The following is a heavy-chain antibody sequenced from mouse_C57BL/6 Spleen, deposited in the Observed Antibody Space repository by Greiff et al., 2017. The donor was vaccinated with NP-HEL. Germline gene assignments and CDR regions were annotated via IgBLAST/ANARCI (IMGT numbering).Heavy chain of an antibody. V-gene: IGHV1-61*01. J-gene: IGHJ2*01. CDR1: GYAFSSYW. CDR3: ESRGLYDSNYYFDY. Sequence: QVQLQQSGAELVKPGASVKISCTASGYAFSSYWMHWVKQSPGQGLEWIGYICPSDSETHYKQKFKDQATLPVDKSSSPASLQLTSLPSGDDAVYNCESRGLYDSNYYFDYWGQGTTLTVSS. CDR2: ICPSDSET. D-gene: IGHD2-5*01.